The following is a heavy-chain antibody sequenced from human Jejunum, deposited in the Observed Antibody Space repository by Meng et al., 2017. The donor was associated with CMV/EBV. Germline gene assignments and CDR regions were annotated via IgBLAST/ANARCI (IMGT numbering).Heavy chain of an antibody. J-gene: IGHJ6*02. Sequence: CKASGYIFNDYYIHWVRQAPGQGLEWMALINPSGYNTNYTQKFQGRITVTRDTSTRTVYMELNNLTFEDTAVYYCAKEGVLYGMDVWGQGTTVTVSS. D-gene: IGHD4/OR15-4a*01. CDR2: INPSGYNT. CDR1: GYIFNDYY. V-gene: IGHV1-46*02. CDR3: AKEGVLYGMDV.